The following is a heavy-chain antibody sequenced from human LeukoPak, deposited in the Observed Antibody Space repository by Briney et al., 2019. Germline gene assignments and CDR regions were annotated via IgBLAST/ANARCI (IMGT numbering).Heavy chain of an antibody. Sequence: SCKASGYTLTIYGISGVRQAPGQGVEWMGWISAYNGNTNYAQKLQGRVTMTADPSTSTAYMELRSWRSDDVAVYYCARASGYSSSWSVGYWGQGTLVTVSS. D-gene: IGHD6-13*01. V-gene: IGHV1-18*03. CDR3: ARASGYSSSWSVGY. J-gene: IGHJ4*02. CDR2: ISAYNGNT. CDR1: GYTLTIYG.